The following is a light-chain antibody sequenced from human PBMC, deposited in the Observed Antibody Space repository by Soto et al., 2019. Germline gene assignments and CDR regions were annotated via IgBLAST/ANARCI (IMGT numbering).Light chain of an antibody. CDR1: QSISNY. Sequence: DLQMTQSPSSLSASVGDRVTITCRASQSISNYLNWYQQKPGKAPKLLIFDTSRLQSGVPSRFSGSGSGTDFTLTISSLRPDDFATYYCQQSYSTLETFGQGTKVDIK. V-gene: IGKV1-39*01. J-gene: IGKJ1*01. CDR2: DTS. CDR3: QQSYSTLET.